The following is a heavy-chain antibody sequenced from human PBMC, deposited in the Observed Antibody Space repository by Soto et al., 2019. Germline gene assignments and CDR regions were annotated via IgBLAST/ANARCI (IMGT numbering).Heavy chain of an antibody. V-gene: IGHV1-69*13. J-gene: IGHJ6*02. Sequence: SVKVSCKASGGTFSSYSIIWVRQAPGQGLEWMGGIIPIFGKANYAQKFQGRVTITADESTSTAYMELSSLRSEETAVYYCARSPWEITAGMDVWGQGTTVTVSS. CDR1: GGTFSSYS. CDR2: IIPIFGKA. CDR3: ARSPWEITAGMDV. D-gene: IGHD1-26*01.